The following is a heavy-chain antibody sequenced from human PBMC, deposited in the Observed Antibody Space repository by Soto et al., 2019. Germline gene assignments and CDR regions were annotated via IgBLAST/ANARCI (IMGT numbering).Heavy chain of an antibody. Sequence: QVQLVQSGAEVKKPGASVKVSCKASGYTFSNYGVSWVRQAPGQGREWMGWISGYNGNTKYAQRVQGRVTMTTDTSTSTAYMDLRSLRSDDTVVYYCARDERRYCSGESCYGCFDYWVLGTLVTVS. J-gene: IGHJ4*01. D-gene: IGHD2-15*01. CDR1: GYTFSNYG. CDR2: ISGYNGNT. V-gene: IGHV1-18*01. CDR3: ARDERRYCSGESCYGCFDY.